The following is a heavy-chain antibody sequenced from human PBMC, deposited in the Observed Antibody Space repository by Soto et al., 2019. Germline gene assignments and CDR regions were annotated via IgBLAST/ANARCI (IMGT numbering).Heavy chain of an antibody. CDR1: GGTFSSYA. D-gene: IGHD6-19*01. J-gene: IGHJ4*02. CDR3: ARGGWEHTRSGWYRAIDY. CDR2: IIPIFGTA. V-gene: IGHV1-69*13. Sequence: GASVKVSCKDSGGTFSSYAISWVRQAPGQGLEWMGGIIPIFGTANYAQKFQGRVTITADESTSTAYMELSSLRSEDTAVYYCARGGWEHTRSGWYRAIDYWGQGTLVTVSS.